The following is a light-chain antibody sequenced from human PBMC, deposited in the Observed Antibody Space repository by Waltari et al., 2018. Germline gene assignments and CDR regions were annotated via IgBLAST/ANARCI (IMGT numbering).Light chain of an antibody. Sequence: IQLTQSPSPLSASVGDRVTITCRASQGISSCLAWYQQKPGKAPKLLIYAALTLQSGVPSRFSGSGSGTDFTLTISSLQPEDFATYYCQHLNSYPTFGQGTRLEIK. CDR3: QHLNSYPT. CDR1: QGISSC. CDR2: AAL. J-gene: IGKJ5*01. V-gene: IGKV1-9*01.